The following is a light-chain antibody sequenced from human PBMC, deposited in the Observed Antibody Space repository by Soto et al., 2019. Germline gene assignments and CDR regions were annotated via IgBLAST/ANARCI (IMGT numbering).Light chain of an antibody. CDR2: NTN. V-gene: IGLV8-61*01. CDR3: VAWDDSLSGYV. CDR1: SDSVSASHF. Sequence: QTVVTQEPSFSVSPGGTVTLTCGLSSDSVSASHFPSWYQQTPGQAPRTLIYNTNTRSSGVPDRFSGSILGNRAALTITGAQADDESDYYCVAWDDSLSGYVFGTGTKVTVL. J-gene: IGLJ1*01.